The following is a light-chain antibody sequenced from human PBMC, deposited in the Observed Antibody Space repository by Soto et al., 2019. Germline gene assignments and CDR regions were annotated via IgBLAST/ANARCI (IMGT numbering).Light chain of an antibody. Sequence: DIPMTQSPTILSASVGDRVTITCRASQAISTWLAWYQQKPGKAPKLLIYKASTLPSGVPLRFSGSGSGTEFTLIISILQPDDFATYYCHQYKSYSFGQGTRLDIK. J-gene: IGKJ2*01. V-gene: IGKV1-5*03. CDR2: KAS. CDR1: QAISTW. CDR3: HQYKSYS.